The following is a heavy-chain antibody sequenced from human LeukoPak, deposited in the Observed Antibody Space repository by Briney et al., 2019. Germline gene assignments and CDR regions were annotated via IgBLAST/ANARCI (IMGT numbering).Heavy chain of an antibody. D-gene: IGHD3-9*01. V-gene: IGHV3-23*01. CDR1: GFTFSSYA. CDR2: ISGSGGST. CDR3: ASQLRYFDPDYYYYGMDV. Sequence: GGSLRLSCAASGFTFSSYAMSWVRQAPGKGLEWVSAISGSGGSTYYADSVKGRFTISRDNAKNSLYLQMNSLRAEDTAVYYCASQLRYFDPDYYYYGMDVWGQGTTVTVSS. J-gene: IGHJ6*02.